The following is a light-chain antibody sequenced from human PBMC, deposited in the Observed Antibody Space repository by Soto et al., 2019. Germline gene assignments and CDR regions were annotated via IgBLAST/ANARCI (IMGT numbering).Light chain of an antibody. CDR3: QQYNDWPIT. V-gene: IGKV3-15*01. J-gene: IGKJ3*01. CDR2: GAS. Sequence: EIVLTQSPCTLSLSPGERATLSCSASQSVSSSYFAWYQRKPGQSPRLLISGASTRATGIPARFSGRGSGTEFTLTISSLQSEDFAVYYCQQYNDWPITFGPGTKVDIK. CDR1: QSVSSSY.